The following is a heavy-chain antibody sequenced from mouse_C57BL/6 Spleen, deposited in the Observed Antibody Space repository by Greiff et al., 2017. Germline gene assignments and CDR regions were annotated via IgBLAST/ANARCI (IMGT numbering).Heavy chain of an antibody. CDR2: INPSTGGT. CDR3: ARRGYDGYYVDY. D-gene: IGHD2-3*01. Sequence: VQLKESGPELVKPGASVKISCKASGYSFTGYYMNWVKQSPEKSLEWIGEINPSTGGTTYNQKFKAKATLTVDKSSSTAYMQLKSLTSEDSAVYYCARRGYDGYYVDYWGQGTTLTVSS. V-gene: IGHV1-42*01. CDR1: GYSFTGYY. J-gene: IGHJ2*01.